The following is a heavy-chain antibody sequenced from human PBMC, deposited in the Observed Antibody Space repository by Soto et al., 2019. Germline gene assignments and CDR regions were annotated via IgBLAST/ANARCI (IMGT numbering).Heavy chain of an antibody. CDR3: ARGSRMRIPAASGRDSYSHGLDV. CDR2: INHMGSI. Sequence: QVQLQQGGAGLLKPSETLSLNCAVYGGSFSGYYWSWIRQPPGKGLEWIGEINHMGSINYNPSLKIRVTLSVETSNHQFSLNLTSVTAADPAVFYCARGSRMRIPAASGRDSYSHGLDVWGQGTAVTVSS. J-gene: IGHJ6*02. CDR1: GGSFSGYY. D-gene: IGHD2-15*01. V-gene: IGHV4-34*01.